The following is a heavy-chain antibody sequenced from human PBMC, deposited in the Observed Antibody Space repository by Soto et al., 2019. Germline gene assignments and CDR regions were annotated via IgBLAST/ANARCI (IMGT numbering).Heavy chain of an antibody. Sequence: SETLSLTSSFSGFSINSHLLSWIRQPAGKGLEWIGRVYSSGTTDYNPSLNSRATMSVETSKNQFSLKLSSVTAADTAVYYCARDIGSFAYGEGYWGQGIQVTVS. D-gene: IGHD3-10*01. CDR1: GFSINSHL. CDR3: ARDIGSFAYGEGY. CDR2: VYSSGTT. J-gene: IGHJ4*02. V-gene: IGHV4-4*07.